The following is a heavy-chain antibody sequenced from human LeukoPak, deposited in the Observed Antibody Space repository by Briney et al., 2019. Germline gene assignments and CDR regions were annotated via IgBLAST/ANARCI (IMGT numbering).Heavy chain of an antibody. CDR2: INPSGGST. V-gene: IGHV1-46*01. D-gene: IGHD2-2*01. CDR3: ARDPLVAKYYKGMDV. CDR1: GYTFTSYY. J-gene: IGHJ6*02. Sequence: GASVKVSCKASGYTFTSYYMHWVRQAPGQGLEWMGIINPSGGSTRYAQKFQGRVTLTTDTSTSTAYMELRSLRSDDTAVYYCARDPLVAKYYKGMDVWGQGTTVTVSS.